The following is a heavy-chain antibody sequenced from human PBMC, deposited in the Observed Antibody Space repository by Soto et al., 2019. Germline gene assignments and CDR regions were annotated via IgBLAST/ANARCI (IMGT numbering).Heavy chain of an antibody. J-gene: IGHJ4*01. CDR1: RFTISRYW. CDR2: IDSDGIMT. V-gene: IGHV3-74*01. Sequence: RWSHRHSCAPSRFTISRYWMHTVRQVPGKGMEWVSKIDSDGIMTDYADSVKGRFSISRDNAKNSLYLQMDSLTVEDTAVYHCASLSAPVDYWGQGTLGTVSS. CDR3: ASLSAPVDY. D-gene: IGHD2-2*01.